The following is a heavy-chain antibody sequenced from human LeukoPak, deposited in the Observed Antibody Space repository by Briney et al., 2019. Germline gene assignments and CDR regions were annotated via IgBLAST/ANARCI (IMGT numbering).Heavy chain of an antibody. Sequence: GASVKVSCKASGGTFSSYVISWVRQAPGQGLEWMGGTIPNYGTANYAQKFQGRVTITADEPTSTAYMELSSLRSEDTATYYCAREIGLSSSGWYERMRKRNGLDVWGQGTTVTVSS. CDR3: AREIGLSSSGWYERMRKRNGLDV. CDR1: GGTFSSYV. CDR2: TIPNYGTA. V-gene: IGHV1-69*13. D-gene: IGHD6-19*01. J-gene: IGHJ6*02.